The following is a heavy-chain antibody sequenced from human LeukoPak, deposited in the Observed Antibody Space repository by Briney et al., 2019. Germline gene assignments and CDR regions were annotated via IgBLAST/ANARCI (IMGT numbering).Heavy chain of an antibody. CDR1: RGSVSSVRYY. J-gene: IGHJ6*01. CDR2: ISYSGSS. CDR3: ARAVLGGHYGVDV. Sequence: PSETLSLTCALSRGSVSSVRYYWSWIRHPPGKGLAYIAYISYSGSSHYNPSHKSRVTISADSSKTQFSLKLSSVAAADTAVYYCARAVLGGHYGVDVWGQGTTVTVSS. V-gene: IGHV4-61*01. D-gene: IGHD3-16*01.